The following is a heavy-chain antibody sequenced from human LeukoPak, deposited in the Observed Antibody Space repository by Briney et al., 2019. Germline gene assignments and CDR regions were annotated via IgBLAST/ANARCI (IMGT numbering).Heavy chain of an antibody. CDR1: GYTFTDYY. Sequence: ASVKLSCKASGYTFTDYYLHWVRQAPGQGLEWLGWINPNSGGTNNAQKFQGRVTMTRDTSISTAYMELSRLRSGDTAVYYCARVGHYYDSSGYYTFDFWGQGTLVTVSS. V-gene: IGHV1-2*02. J-gene: IGHJ4*02. D-gene: IGHD3-22*01. CDR3: ARVGHYYDSSGYYTFDF. CDR2: INPNSGGT.